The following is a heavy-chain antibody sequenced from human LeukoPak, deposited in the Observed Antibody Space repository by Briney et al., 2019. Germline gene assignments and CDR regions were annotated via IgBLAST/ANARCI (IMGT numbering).Heavy chain of an antibody. CDR1: GFTFSSYG. D-gene: IGHD3-16*01. Sequence: GGSLRLSCAASGFTFSSYGMHWVRQAPGKGLEWVAVISYDGSNKYYADSVKGRFTISRDNSKNTLYLQMNSLRAEDTAVYYCARDRGVGGDYFDYWGQGTLVTVSS. J-gene: IGHJ4*02. CDR2: ISYDGSNK. V-gene: IGHV3-30*03. CDR3: ARDRGVGGDYFDY.